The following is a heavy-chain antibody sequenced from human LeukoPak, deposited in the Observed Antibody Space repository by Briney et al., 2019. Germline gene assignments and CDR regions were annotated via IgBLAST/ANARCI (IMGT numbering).Heavy chain of an antibody. J-gene: IGHJ4*02. V-gene: IGHV4-59*08. CDR2: IYYSGST. D-gene: IGHD6-19*01. CDR3: ARGYRGSGSIDY. Sequence: PSETLSLTCTVSGGSISSYYWSWIRQPPGKGLEWIGYIYYSGSTNYNPSLKSRVTISVDTSKNQFSLKLSSVTAADTAVYYCARGYRGSGSIDYWGQGTLVTVSS. CDR1: GGSISSYY.